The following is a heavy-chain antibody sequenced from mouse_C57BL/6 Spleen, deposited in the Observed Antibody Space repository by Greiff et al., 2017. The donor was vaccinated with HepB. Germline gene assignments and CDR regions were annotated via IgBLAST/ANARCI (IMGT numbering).Heavy chain of an antibody. CDR3: ASSRMTTADD. D-gene: IGHD2-4*01. CDR1: GYTFTSYW. Sequence: QVQLQQPGAELVMPGASVKLSCKASGYTFTSYWMHWVKQRPGQGLEWIGEIDPSDSYTNYNQKFKGKSTLTVDKSSSTAYMQLSSLTSEDSAVYYCASSRMTTADDWGQGTTLTVAS. CDR2: IDPSDSYT. J-gene: IGHJ2*01. V-gene: IGHV1-69*01.